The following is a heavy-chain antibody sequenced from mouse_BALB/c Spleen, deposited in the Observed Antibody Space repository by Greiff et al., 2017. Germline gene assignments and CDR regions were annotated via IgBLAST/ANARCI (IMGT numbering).Heavy chain of an antibody. CDR1: GYTFTDYA. J-gene: IGHJ2*01. CDR2: ISTYYGDA. CDR3: ATAGNYEVSYFDY. V-gene: IGHV1S137*01. D-gene: IGHD2-1*01. Sequence: QVQLQQSGAELVRPGVSVKISCKGSGYTFTDYAMHWVKQSHAKSLEWIGVISTYYGDASYNQKFKGKATMTVDKSSSTAYMELARLTSEDSAIYYCATAGNYEVSYFDYWGQGTTLTVSS.